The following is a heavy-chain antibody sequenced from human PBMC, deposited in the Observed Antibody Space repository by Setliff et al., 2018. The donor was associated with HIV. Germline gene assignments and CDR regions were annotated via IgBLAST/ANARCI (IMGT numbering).Heavy chain of an antibody. CDR2: INHSGST. D-gene: IGHD1-7*01. CDR3: ARWRDNWNSGFDY. J-gene: IGHJ4*02. CDR1: GGSFSGHY. V-gene: IGHV4-34*01. Sequence: SETLSLTCAVYGGSFSGHYWSWIRQPPGKGLEWIGEINHSGSTNYNPSLKNRVTISVDTSKKQFSLKLSSVTAADTAVYYCARWRDNWNSGFDYWGQGTLVTVSS.